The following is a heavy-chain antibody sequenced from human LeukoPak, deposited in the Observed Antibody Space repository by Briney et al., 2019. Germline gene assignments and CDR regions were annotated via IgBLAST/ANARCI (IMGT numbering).Heavy chain of an antibody. CDR1: GGSISSYY. J-gene: IGHJ6*03. Sequence: PSETLSLTCTVSGGSISSYYWSWIRRPPGKGLEWIGYIYYSGSTNYNPSLKSRVTISVDTSKNQFSLKLSSVTAADTAVYYCARFPRGFYYDSSGYHYYYMDVWGKGTTVTVSS. D-gene: IGHD3-22*01. V-gene: IGHV4-59*01. CDR3: ARFPRGFYYDSSGYHYYYMDV. CDR2: IYYSGST.